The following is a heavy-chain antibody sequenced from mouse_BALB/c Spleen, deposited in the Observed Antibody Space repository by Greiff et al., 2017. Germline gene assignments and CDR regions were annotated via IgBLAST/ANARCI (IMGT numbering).Heavy chain of an antibody. CDR2: ISYSGST. D-gene: IGHD1-2*01. V-gene: IGHV3-2*02. J-gene: IGHJ2*01. Sequence: EVQLVESGPGLVKPSQSLSLTCTVTGYSITSDYAWNWIRQFPGNKLEWMGYISYSGSTSYNPSLKSRISITRDTSKNQFFLQLNSVTTEDTATYYCARRGIHYYGYDYWGQGTTLTVSS. CDR1: GYSITSDYA. CDR3: ARRGIHYYGYDY.